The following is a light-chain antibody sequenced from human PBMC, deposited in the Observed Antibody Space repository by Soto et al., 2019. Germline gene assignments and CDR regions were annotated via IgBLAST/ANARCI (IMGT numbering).Light chain of an antibody. CDR2: HAS. V-gene: IGKV3-11*01. CDR1: QTVTN. Sequence: EIVLTQSPATLSLSPGDKAAISCRASQTVTNLAWYQHKPGQAPRLLIYHASTRATGIPARFSGSGSGTDFTLSISSLEPEDFAVYYCQQYSSWLRSFGGGTRVEIK. CDR3: QQYSSWLRS. J-gene: IGKJ4*01.